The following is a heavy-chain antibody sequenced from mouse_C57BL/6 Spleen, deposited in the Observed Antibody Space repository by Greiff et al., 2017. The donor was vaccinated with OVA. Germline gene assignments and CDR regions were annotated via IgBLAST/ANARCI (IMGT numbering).Heavy chain of an antibody. D-gene: IGHD3-2*02. CDR1: GFTFSDYG. CDR3: ARDSSGPYAMDY. Sequence: EVMLVESGGGLVKPGGSLKLSCAASGFTFSDYGMHWVRQAPEKGLEWVAYISSGSSTIYYADTVKGRFTISRDNAKNTLFLQMTSLRSEDTAMYYCARDSSGPYAMDYWGQGTSVTVSS. J-gene: IGHJ4*01. CDR2: ISSGSSTI. V-gene: IGHV5-17*01.